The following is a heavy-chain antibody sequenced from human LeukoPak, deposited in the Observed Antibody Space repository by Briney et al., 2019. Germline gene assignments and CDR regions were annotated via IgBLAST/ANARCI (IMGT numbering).Heavy chain of an antibody. CDR2: INQSGSI. CDR3: VRYPPYGPDYFDY. D-gene: IGHD3-10*01. V-gene: IGHV4-34*01. CDR1: GGSLSGHY. J-gene: IGHJ4*02. Sequence: PSETLSLTCAVYGGSLSGHYWSWIRQPPGKGLEWLGEINQSGSIKYSPSLKSRVTMSVDTSKDQFSLKLRSVTAADTAVYYCVRYPPYGPDYFDYWGQGTLVTVSS.